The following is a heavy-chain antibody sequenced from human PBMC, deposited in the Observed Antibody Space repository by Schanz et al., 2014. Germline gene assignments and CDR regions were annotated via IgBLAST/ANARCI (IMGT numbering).Heavy chain of an antibody. J-gene: IGHJ2*01. CDR2: IIPILGIA. Sequence: QVQLVQSGAEVKKPGSSMKVSCKASGGTFNSYTINWVRQAPGQGLEWMGRIIPILGIANYAQKFQGRVTITADRSTSTAYMELSSLRSEDTAVYYCARGRSAMVRGVMTASYWCFDLWGRGTLVTVSP. D-gene: IGHD3-10*01. CDR3: ARGRSAMVRGVMTASYWCFDL. V-gene: IGHV1-69*02. CDR1: GGTFNSYT.